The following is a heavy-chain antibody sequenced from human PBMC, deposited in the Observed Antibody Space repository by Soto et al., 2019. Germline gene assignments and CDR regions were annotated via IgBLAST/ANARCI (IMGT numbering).Heavy chain of an antibody. CDR1: GYTFTSYY. Sequence: GASVKVSCKASGYTFTSYYMHWVRQAPGQGLEWMGIINPSGGSTSYAQKFQGRVTMTRDTSTSTVYMELSSLRSEDTAVYYCARDRVLLWFGESKSYYYSYGMDVWGQGTTVTVSS. J-gene: IGHJ6*02. V-gene: IGHV1-46*01. D-gene: IGHD3-10*01. CDR2: INPSGGST. CDR3: ARDRVLLWFGESKSYYYSYGMDV.